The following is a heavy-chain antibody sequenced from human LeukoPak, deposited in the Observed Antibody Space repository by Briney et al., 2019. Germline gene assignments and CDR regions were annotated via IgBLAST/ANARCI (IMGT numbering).Heavy chain of an antibody. Sequence: PGGSLRLSCAASVFTFSSYEMNWVRQPPGKGLEWVSYISSSGNTIYYADSVKGRFTTSRDNAKNSLYLQMNSLRAEDTAVYYCARGFGDLWGQGTLVTVSS. CDR1: VFTFSSYE. CDR2: ISSSGNTI. D-gene: IGHD3-3*01. V-gene: IGHV3-48*03. CDR3: ARGFGDL. J-gene: IGHJ5*02.